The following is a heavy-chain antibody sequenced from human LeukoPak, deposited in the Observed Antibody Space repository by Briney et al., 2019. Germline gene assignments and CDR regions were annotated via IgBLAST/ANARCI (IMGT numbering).Heavy chain of an antibody. CDR3: AKDSWAIAAAGRGYYFDY. CDR1: EFTVSSNY. Sequence: GGSLRLSCAASEFTVSSNYMSWVRQAPGKGLEWVSAISGSGGSTYYADSVKGRFTISRDNSKNTLYLQMNSLRAEDTAVYYCAKDSWAIAAAGRGYYFDYWGQGTLVTVSS. D-gene: IGHD6-13*01. CDR2: ISGSGGST. V-gene: IGHV3-23*01. J-gene: IGHJ4*02.